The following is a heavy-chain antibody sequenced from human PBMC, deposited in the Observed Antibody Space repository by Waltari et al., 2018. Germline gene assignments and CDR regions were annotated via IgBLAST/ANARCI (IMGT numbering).Heavy chain of an antibody. D-gene: IGHD2-15*01. CDR2: VHGSGGS. V-gene: IGHV4-4*02. CDR3: ARDRGRGLYLDT. Sequence: QLQLQESGPGLVKPSGTLSLSCAVSGASVSRAYWWSWVRQSPKKGLEWIVQVHGSGGSNYSPSFSSRVTESLDTSNNECSLKFTSATAADTAMYYCARDRGRGLYLDTWGPGTLVTVTP. CDR1: GASVSRAYW. J-gene: IGHJ5*02.